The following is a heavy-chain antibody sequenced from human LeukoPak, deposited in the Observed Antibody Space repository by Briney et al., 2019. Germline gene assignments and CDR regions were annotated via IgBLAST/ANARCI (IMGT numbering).Heavy chain of an antibody. J-gene: IGHJ4*02. CDR1: GFTFSSYE. CDR2: ISRSGSTI. V-gene: IGHV3-48*03. CDR3: AKDGVPSRWFGRNYFDY. D-gene: IGHD3-10*01. Sequence: GGSLRLSCAASGFTFSSYEMNWVRQAPGKGLEWGSYISRSGSTIYYADSVKARFNISRENDKNSLYLQMNNLRAEDTAVYYCAKDGVPSRWFGRNYFDYWGQGTLVTVSS.